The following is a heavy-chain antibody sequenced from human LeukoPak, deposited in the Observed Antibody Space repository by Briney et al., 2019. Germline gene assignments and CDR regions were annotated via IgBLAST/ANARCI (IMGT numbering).Heavy chain of an antibody. J-gene: IGHJ6*02. CDR2: MNHNRGNT. CDR3: ARGGSCGGYFLYCYYYGIYV. CDR1: GYTFTSYD. V-gene: IGHV1-8*01. Sequence: ASVTVSCKASGYTFTSYDINWVRQAPGQGLEWMGWMNHNRGNTDYAQKVQGRVTMNRNSSISTAYMELSSLRSDDTAVYYCARGGSCGGYFLYCYYYGIYVWGQGTTVTFSS. D-gene: IGHD6-19*01.